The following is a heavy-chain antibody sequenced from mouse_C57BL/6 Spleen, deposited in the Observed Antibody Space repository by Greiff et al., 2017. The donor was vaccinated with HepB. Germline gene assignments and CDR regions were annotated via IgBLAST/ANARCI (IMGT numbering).Heavy chain of an antibody. V-gene: IGHV3-6*01. Sequence: EVKLLESGPGLVKPSQSLSLTCSVTGYSITSGYYWNWIRQFPGNKLEWMGYISYDGSNNYNPSLKNRISITHDTSKNQFFLKLNSVTTEDTATYYCARRANGDEDAMDYWGQGTSVTVSS. D-gene: IGHD4-1*01. J-gene: IGHJ4*01. CDR1: GYSITSGYY. CDR3: ARRANGDEDAMDY. CDR2: ISYDGSN.